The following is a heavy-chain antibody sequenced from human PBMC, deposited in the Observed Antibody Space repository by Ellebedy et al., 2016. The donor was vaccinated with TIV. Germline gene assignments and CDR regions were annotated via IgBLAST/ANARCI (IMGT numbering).Heavy chain of an antibody. Sequence: GESLKISXAASGFTLSNYWMSWVRHTPGKGLEWVASIKEDGSEKSYVDSVKGRFTISRDNAKNSLYLQMNSLRAEDTAVYYCAKGRATAAYWGQGTLVTVSS. D-gene: IGHD6-13*01. V-gene: IGHV3-7*01. CDR3: AKGRATAAY. J-gene: IGHJ4*02. CDR2: IKEDGSEK. CDR1: GFTLSNYW.